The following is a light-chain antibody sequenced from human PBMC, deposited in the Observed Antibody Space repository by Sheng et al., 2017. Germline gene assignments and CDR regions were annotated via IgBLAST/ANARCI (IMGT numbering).Light chain of an antibody. CDR2: GAS. J-gene: IGKJ4*02. V-gene: IGKV3-15*01. CDR3: QQYYDNPPLT. Sequence: EIVMTQSPATLSVSPGEGATLSCRASQSISSNLAWYQQKPGQAPRLLIFGASSRGTGVPARFSGSGSGTDFTLTISGLQPEDFATYYCQQYYDNPPLTFGGGTKVEIK. CDR1: QSISSN.